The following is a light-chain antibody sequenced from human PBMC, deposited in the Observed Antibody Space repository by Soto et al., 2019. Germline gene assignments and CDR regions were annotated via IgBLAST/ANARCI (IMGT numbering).Light chain of an antibody. V-gene: IGLV2-23*01. Sequence: QSALTKPASVAGSPGQSITISCTGISNTVETYTLVSWYQQYPGEAPNLIIYEDTKRPSGVSDRFSGFQSGNTASLTISGLQRYDESDYYCRPYAAGSPSVLFGGGTKLTVL. CDR1: SNTVETYTL. CDR3: RPYAAGSPSVL. CDR2: EDT. J-gene: IGLJ3*02.